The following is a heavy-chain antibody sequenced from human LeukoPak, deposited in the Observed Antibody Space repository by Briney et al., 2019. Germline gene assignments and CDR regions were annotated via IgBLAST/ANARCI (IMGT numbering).Heavy chain of an antibody. Sequence: PGGSLRLSCAASGFTFSSYAMHWVRQAPGKGLEWVAVISYDGSNKYYADSVKGRFTISRDNSKNTLYLRMNSLRAEDTAVYYCARDHEKGSGSYYVFDYWGQGTLVTVSS. J-gene: IGHJ4*02. CDR3: ARDHEKGSGSYYVFDY. V-gene: IGHV3-30-3*01. CDR2: ISYDGSNK. CDR1: GFTFSSYA. D-gene: IGHD1-26*01.